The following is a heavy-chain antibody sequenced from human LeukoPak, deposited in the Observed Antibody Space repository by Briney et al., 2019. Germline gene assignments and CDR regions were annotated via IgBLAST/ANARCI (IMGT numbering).Heavy chain of an antibody. V-gene: IGHV4-61*02. CDR2: IYTSGST. CDR3: ARGGGATRIDY. J-gene: IGHJ4*02. Sequence: PSETLSLTCSVSGDSIRSGTYYWSWIRQPAGMGLEWIGRIYTSGSTSYNPSLKSRVTISVDTSKNQFSLKLTSVTAADTAVYYCARGGGATRIDYWGQGTLVTVSS. D-gene: IGHD5-12*01. CDR1: GDSIRSGTYY.